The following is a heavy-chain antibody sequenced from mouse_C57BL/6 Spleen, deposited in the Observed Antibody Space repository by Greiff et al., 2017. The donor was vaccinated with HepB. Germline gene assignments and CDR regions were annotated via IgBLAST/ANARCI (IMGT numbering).Heavy chain of an antibody. D-gene: IGHD1-1*01. CDR2: IDPSDSET. CDR3: ARAPILLRIDY. V-gene: IGHV1-52*01. Sequence: QVQLQQPGAELVRPGSSVKLSCKASGYTFTSYWMHWVKQRPIQGLEWIGNIDPSDSETHYNQKFKDKATLTVAKSSSTAYMQLSSLTSEDSAVYYCARAPILLRIDYWGQGTTLTVSS. CDR1: GYTFTSYW. J-gene: IGHJ2*01.